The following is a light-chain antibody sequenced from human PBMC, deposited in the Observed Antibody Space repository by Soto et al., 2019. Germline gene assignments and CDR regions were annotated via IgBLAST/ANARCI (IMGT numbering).Light chain of an antibody. V-gene: IGKV3-20*01. CDR3: QQYSSSPT. CDR2: DTS. J-gene: IGKJ3*01. CDR1: QTVSDSY. Sequence: ENVLTQSPGTLSLSPGERATLSCRASQTVSDSYLAWYQQKPGQAPRLLIYDTSRRATGIPDRFSGSGCGTNFAITISRLEHEDFAVYYCQQYSSSPTFGPGTKVDIK.